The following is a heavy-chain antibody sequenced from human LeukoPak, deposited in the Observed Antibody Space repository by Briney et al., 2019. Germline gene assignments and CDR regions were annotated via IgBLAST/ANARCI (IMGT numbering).Heavy chain of an antibody. D-gene: IGHD4-17*01. CDR2: ISAYNGNT. Sequence: ASVKVSCKASGYTFTSYGISWVRQAPGEGLEGMGWISAYNGNTNYAQKLQGRVTMTTDTSTSTAYMELRSLRSDDTAVYYCARPSTVTDYYGMDVWGQGTTVTVSS. CDR1: GYTFTSYG. V-gene: IGHV1-18*01. J-gene: IGHJ6*02. CDR3: ARPSTVTDYYGMDV.